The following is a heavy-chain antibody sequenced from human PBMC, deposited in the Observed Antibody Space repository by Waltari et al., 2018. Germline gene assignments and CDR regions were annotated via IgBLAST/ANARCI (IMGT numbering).Heavy chain of an antibody. D-gene: IGHD3-3*01. J-gene: IGHJ4*02. CDR3: ARSGGGTTTFGVAE. Sequence: QVQLVQSGAEVKKSGASVKVSCKASGYTFTDFFITWVRQAPGQGLEWMGRINPNSGDTSYAQRLQGRVTMTGDTSITTAYMELTGLRSDDTAIYYCARSGGGTTTFGVAEWGQGSLVTVSS. CDR1: GYTFTDFF. V-gene: IGHV1-2*06. CDR2: INPNSGDT.